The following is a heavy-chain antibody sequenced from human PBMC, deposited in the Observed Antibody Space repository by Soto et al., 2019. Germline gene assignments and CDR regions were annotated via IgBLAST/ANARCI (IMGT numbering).Heavy chain of an antibody. CDR2: ISTSGSTI. CDR3: AYGGSCDY. J-gene: IGHJ4*02. Sequence: GSLRLSCAASGFSFNTYEMNWVRQAPGKGLEWVSYISTSGSTIYYADSVKGRFTISRDNGKNSLYLQMNSLRAEDTAVYYCAYGGSCDYWGQGTQVTVS. V-gene: IGHV3-48*03. CDR1: GFSFNTYE. D-gene: IGHD1-26*01.